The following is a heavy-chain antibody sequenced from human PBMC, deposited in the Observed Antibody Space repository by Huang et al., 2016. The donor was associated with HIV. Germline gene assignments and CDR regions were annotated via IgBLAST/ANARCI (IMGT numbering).Heavy chain of an antibody. CDR2: VNHGGST. Sequence: QVQLYQWGAGPLRPSETLSVTCGVSGGSLHGYYWHWLRQSPGRGLEGIGEVNHGGSTKYNPSLKSRVTISVDTSKIQFSLNLTSVTATDTADYYCATSRSGSGWFLDIWGRGTLVSVS. J-gene: IGHJ2*01. V-gene: IGHV4-34*01. CDR1: GGSLHGYY. CDR3: ATSRSGSGWFLDI. D-gene: IGHD6-19*01.